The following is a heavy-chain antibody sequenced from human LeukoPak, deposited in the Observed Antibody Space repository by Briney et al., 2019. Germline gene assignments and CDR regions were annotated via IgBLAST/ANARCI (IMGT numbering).Heavy chain of an antibody. V-gene: IGHV4-59*01. D-gene: IGHD3-10*01. CDR3: AREGRVRGVPNNWFDP. CDR2: IYYSRST. Sequence: PSETLSLTCTVSGGSISSYYWSWVRQPPGKGLECIGYIYYSRSTNYNPSLKSRVTISVDTSKNQFSLKLSSVTAADTAVYYCAREGRVRGVPNNWFDPWGQGTLVTISS. CDR1: GGSISSYY. J-gene: IGHJ5*02.